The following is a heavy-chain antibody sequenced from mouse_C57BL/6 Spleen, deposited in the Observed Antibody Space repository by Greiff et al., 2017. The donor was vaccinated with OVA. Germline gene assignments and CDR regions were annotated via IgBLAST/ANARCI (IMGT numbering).Heavy chain of an antibody. Sequence: VQLQQSGPELVKPGASVKISCKASGYAFSSSWMNWVKQRPGKGLEWIGRIYPGDGDTNYNGKFKGKATLTADKSSSTAYMQLSSLTSEDSAVYFWARGATEDYWGQGTTLTVSS. J-gene: IGHJ2*01. CDR1: GYAFSSSW. CDR2: IYPGDGDT. V-gene: IGHV1-82*01. D-gene: IGHD3-1*01. CDR3: ARGATEDY.